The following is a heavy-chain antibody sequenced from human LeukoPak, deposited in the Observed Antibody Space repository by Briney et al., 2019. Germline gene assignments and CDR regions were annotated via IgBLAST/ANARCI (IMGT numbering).Heavy chain of an antibody. J-gene: IGHJ4*02. D-gene: IGHD2-15*01. CDR1: GFTFSSYS. CDR3: ASPPGYCSGGSCENDY. Sequence: GGSLRLSCAASGFTFSSYSMNWVRQAPGKGLEWVSSISSSSSYIYHADSVKGRFTISRDNAKNSLYLQMNSLRAEDTAVYYCASPPGYCSGGSCENDYWGQGTLVTVSS. CDR2: ISSSSSYI. V-gene: IGHV3-21*01.